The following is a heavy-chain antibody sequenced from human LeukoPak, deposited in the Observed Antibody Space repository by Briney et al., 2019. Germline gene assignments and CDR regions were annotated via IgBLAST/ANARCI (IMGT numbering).Heavy chain of an antibody. J-gene: IGHJ5*02. CDR3: ARDPYYSSSWAPNWLDP. CDR2: ISSSSSYI. Sequence: GGSLRLSCAASGFTFSSYSMNWVRQAPGKGLEWVSSISSSSSYIYYADSVKGRFTISRDNAKNSLYLQMNSLRAEDTAVYYCARDPYYSSSWAPNWLDPWGQGTLVTVSS. CDR1: GFTFSSYS. D-gene: IGHD6-13*01. V-gene: IGHV3-21*01.